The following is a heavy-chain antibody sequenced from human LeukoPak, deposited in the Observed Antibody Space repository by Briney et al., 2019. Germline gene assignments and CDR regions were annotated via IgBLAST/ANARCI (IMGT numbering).Heavy chain of an antibody. V-gene: IGHV4-61*02. Sequence: SETLSLTCTVSGGSISSGSYYWSWIRQPAGKGLEWIGRIYTSGSTNYNPSLKSRVTISVDKSKNQFSLKLSSVTAADTAVYYCARDSGYSSSWYCLDYWGQGTLVTVSS. CDR1: GGSISSGSYY. D-gene: IGHD6-13*01. CDR2: IYTSGST. CDR3: ARDSGYSSSWYCLDY. J-gene: IGHJ4*02.